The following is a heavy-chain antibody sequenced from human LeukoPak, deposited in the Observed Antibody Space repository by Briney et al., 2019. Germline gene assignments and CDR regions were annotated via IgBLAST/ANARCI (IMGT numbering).Heavy chain of an antibody. D-gene: IGHD6-13*01. CDR1: GFTFSSYG. CDR3: AREAGIALFDY. CDR2: IWYDGSNK. J-gene: IGHJ4*02. V-gene: IGHV3-33*01. Sequence: GGSLRLSCAASGFTFSSYGMHWVRQAPGKGLEWVAVIWYDGSNKYYADSVKGRFTISRDNSKNTLYPQMNSLRAEDTAVYYCAREAGIALFDYWGQGTLVTVSS.